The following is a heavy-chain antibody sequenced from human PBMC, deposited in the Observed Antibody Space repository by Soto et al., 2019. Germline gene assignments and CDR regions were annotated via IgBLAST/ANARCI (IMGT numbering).Heavy chain of an antibody. CDR1: GGSISSYY. CDR3: ARVVGVVIKFFDY. V-gene: IGHV4-59*01. D-gene: IGHD3-3*01. J-gene: IGHJ4*02. Sequence: ETLSLTCTVSGGSISSYYWSWIRQPPGKGLEWIGYIYYSGSTNYNPSLKSRVTISVDTSKNQFSLKLSSVTAADTAVYYCARVVGVVIKFFDYWGQGTLVTVSS. CDR2: IYYSGST.